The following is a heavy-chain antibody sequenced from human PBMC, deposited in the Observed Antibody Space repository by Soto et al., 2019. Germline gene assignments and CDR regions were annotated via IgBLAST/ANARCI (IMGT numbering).Heavy chain of an antibody. CDR1: GGSISSSSYY. V-gene: IGHV4-39*01. Sequence: SETLSLTCTVSGGSISSSSYYWGWIRQPPGKGLEWIGSIYYSGSTYYNPSLKSRVTISVDTSKNQFSLKLSSVTAADTAVYYCARLRTIEYGPTIYFDYWGQGTLVTVSS. CDR3: ARLRTIEYGPTIYFDY. D-gene: IGHD1-1*01. J-gene: IGHJ4*02. CDR2: IYYSGST.